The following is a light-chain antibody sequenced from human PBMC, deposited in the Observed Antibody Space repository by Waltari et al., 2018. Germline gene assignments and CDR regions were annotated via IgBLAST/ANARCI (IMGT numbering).Light chain of an antibody. J-gene: IGKJ1*01. CDR2: KAS. V-gene: IGKV1-5*03. Sequence: DIQMTQSPSTLSASVGDRVTITCRASQSVTNWLAWYQQRPGEAPKVLIYKASNLESGVPSRISGSGYGTAFTLTISSLQPDDFATYYCQQYSGYSRTFGQGTKVEIK. CDR1: QSVTNW. CDR3: QQYSGYSRT.